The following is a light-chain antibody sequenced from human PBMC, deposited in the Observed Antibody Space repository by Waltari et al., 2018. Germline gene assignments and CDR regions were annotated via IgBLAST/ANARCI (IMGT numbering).Light chain of an antibody. CDR1: SPNIGAGYD. J-gene: IGLJ2*01. CDR3: QSYDSSLSGSRV. V-gene: IGLV1-40*01. CDR2: GNS. Sequence: QSVLTQPPSVSGAPGQRVTISCPGSSPNIGAGYDVHWYQQPPGTAPKLLMYGNSNRPSGVPDRFSGSKSGTSASLAITGLQAEDEADYYCQSYDSSLSGSRVFGGGTKLTVL.